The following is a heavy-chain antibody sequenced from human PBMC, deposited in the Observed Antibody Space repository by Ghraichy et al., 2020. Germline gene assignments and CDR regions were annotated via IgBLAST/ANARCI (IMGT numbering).Heavy chain of an antibody. V-gene: IGHV3-23*01. J-gene: IGHJ4*02. D-gene: IGHD6-19*01. Sequence: ETLSLTCAASGFTFRNYAMSWVRQAPGKGLEWVSTISVSGGTTYYADSVKGRFTISRDNSKTTLYLQMNSLRAEDTALYYCAKGYYYTDSSGYRLFDSWGQGTLVTVSS. CDR1: GFTFRNYA. CDR3: AKGYYYTDSSGYRLFDS. CDR2: ISVSGGTT.